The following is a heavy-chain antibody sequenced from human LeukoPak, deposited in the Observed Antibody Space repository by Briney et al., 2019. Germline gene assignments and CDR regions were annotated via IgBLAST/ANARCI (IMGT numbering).Heavy chain of an antibody. CDR1: GFTFSSYG. D-gene: IGHD1-26*01. V-gene: IGHV3-33*01. J-gene: IGHJ4*02. CDR3: ARDFRWESPDPLFDY. CDR2: IWYDGSNK. Sequence: GRSLRLSCAASGFTFSSYGMHWVRQAPGKGLEWVAVIWYDGSNKYYADSVKGRFTISRDNSKNTLYLQMNSLRAEDTAVYYCARDFRWESPDPLFDYWGQGTLVTVSS.